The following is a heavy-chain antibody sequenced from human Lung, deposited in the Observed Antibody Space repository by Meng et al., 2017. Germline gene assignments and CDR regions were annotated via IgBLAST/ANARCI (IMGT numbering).Heavy chain of an antibody. CDR2: INHSGST. CDR1: GGSFSDYY. V-gene: IGHV4-34*01. D-gene: IGHD4-11*01. J-gene: IGHJ4*02. CDR3: ARGPTTMAHDFDY. Sequence: GGAGLLQPLDTLSLTCVVSGGSFSDYYWSWTRQPPGKGLEWIGEINHSGSTNYNPSLESRATISVDTSQNNLSLKLSSVTAADSAVYYCARGPTTMAHDFDYWGQGTLVTVSS.